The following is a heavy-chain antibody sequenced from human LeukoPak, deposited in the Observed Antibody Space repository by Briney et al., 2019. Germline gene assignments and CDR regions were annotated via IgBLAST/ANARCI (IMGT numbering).Heavy chain of an antibody. CDR1: GFTFSSYG. D-gene: IGHD1-20*01. Sequence: GGSLRLSCAASGFTFSSYGMHWVRKAPGKGLEWVAVIWYDGSNKYYADSVKGRFTISRDNSKNTLYLQMNSLKTEDTAVYYCARGIIGLRGFDYWGQGTLVTVSS. J-gene: IGHJ4*02. V-gene: IGHV3-33*01. CDR3: ARGIIGLRGFDY. CDR2: IWYDGSNK.